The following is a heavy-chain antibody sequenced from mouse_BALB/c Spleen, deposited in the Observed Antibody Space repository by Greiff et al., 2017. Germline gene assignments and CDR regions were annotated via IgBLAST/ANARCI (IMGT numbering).Heavy chain of an antibody. V-gene: IGHV1S137*01. CDR3: ARAGLLDLYAMDY. J-gene: IGHJ4*01. CDR2: ISTYYGDA. D-gene: IGHD2-3*01. Sequence: QVQLQQSGAELVRPGVSVKISCKGSGYTFTDYAMHWVKQSHAKSLEWIGVISTYYGDASYNQKFKGKATMTVDKSSSTAYMELARLTSEDSAIYYCARAGLLDLYAMDYWGQGTSVTVSS. CDR1: GYTFTDYA.